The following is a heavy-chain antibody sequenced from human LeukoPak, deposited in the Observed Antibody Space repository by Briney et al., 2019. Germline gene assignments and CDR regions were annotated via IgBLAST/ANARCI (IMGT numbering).Heavy chain of an antibody. D-gene: IGHD2-21*02. CDR2: ISGSGGSI. J-gene: IGHJ4*02. CDR3: SRGRLFGDY. V-gene: IGHV3-48*03. Sequence: QPGGSLRLSCAASGFTFSSYAMSWVRQAPGKGLEWVSYISGSGGSIYYTDSVKGRFTISRDNAKNSLYLQMNSLRAEDTAVYYCSRGRLFGDYWGQGALVTVSS. CDR1: GFTFSSYA.